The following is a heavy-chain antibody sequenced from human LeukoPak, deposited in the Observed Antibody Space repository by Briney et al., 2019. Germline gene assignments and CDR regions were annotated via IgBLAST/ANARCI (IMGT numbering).Heavy chain of an antibody. V-gene: IGHV4-39*01. CDR3: ARFMTTVTISLVGY. J-gene: IGHJ4*02. CDR1: GGSISSSSYY. D-gene: IGHD4-17*01. CDR2: IYYSGST. Sequence: SETLSLTCTVSGGSISSSSYYWGWIRQPPGKGLEWIGSIYYSGSTYYNPSLKSRVTISVDTSKNQFSLRLSSVTAEDTAVYYCARFMTTVTISLVGYWGQGTLVTVSS.